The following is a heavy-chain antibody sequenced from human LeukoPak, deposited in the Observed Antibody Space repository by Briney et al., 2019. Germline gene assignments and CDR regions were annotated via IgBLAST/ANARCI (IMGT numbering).Heavy chain of an antibody. V-gene: IGHV1-8*02. CDR3: ARGARFSSSWYRLFDY. CDR1: GGTFSSYT. D-gene: IGHD6-13*01. CDR2: MNPNSGNT. J-gene: IGHJ4*02. Sequence: ASVKVSCKASGGTFSSYTINWVRQATGQGLEWMGWMNPNSGNTGYAQKFQGRVTMTRNTSISTAYMELSSLRSEDTAVYYYARGARFSSSWYRLFDYWGQGTLVTVSS.